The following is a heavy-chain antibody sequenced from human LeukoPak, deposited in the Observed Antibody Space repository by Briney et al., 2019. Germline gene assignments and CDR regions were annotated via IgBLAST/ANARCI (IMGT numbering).Heavy chain of an antibody. CDR1: GFPLSYYN. CDR2: FSISSSHI. V-gene: IGHV3-21*01. Sequence: PGGSLSLSCAALGFPLSYYNMNWVRQAPGKGLGWVYSFSISSSHIYYADSVKGRFTISRDNAKNSLYLQMSSLRVEDTAVFYCVRAWGGGSYSDAFDIWGQGTMVTVSS. J-gene: IGHJ3*02. CDR3: VRAWGGGSYSDAFDI. D-gene: IGHD1-26*01.